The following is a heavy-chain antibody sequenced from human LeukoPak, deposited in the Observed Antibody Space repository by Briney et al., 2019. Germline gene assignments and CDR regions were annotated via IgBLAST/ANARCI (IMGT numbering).Heavy chain of an antibody. CDR1: GFTFSSYG. CDR2: IRYDGSNK. J-gene: IGHJ4*02. CDR3: ARDYPSGYYYDSN. D-gene: IGHD3-22*01. Sequence: GGSLRLSCAASGFTFSSYGMHWVRQAPGKGLEWVAFIRYDGSNKYYADSVKGRFTISRDNSKNTLYLQMNSLRAEDTAVYYCARDYPSGYYYDSNWGQGTLVTVSS. V-gene: IGHV3-30*02.